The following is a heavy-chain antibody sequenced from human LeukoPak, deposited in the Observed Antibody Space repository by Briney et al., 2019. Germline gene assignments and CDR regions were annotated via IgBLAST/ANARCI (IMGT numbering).Heavy chain of an antibody. V-gene: IGHV4-4*07. D-gene: IGHD6-19*01. Sequence: PSETLSLTCTVSGGSISNYYWNWLRQPAGKGLEWIGRVYISESTNYNPSLTSRVTISLDKSKNQFSLKLSSVTAADTAVYYCARDFPGYSSGWPSWFDYWGQGTLVTVSS. CDR2: VYISEST. J-gene: IGHJ4*02. CDR1: GGSISNYY. CDR3: ARDFPGYSSGWPSWFDY.